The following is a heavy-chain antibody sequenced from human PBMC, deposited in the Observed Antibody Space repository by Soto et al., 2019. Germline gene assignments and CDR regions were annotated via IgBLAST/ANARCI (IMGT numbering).Heavy chain of an antibody. V-gene: IGHV3-23*01. CDR2: ISDSGGGT. CDR3: AKDRTATTSYFDY. CDR1: GFTFSSYA. Sequence: HPGGSLRLSCAASGFTFSSYAMNWVRQAPGKGLEWVSAISDSGGGTYYADSVKGRFTISSDNSKSTLYLQMNSLRAEDTAVYYCAKDRTATTSYFDYWGQGTLVTVSS. J-gene: IGHJ4*02. D-gene: IGHD4-17*01.